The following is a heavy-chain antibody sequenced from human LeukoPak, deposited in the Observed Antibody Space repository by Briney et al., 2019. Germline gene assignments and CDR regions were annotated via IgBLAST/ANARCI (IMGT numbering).Heavy chain of an antibody. V-gene: IGHV3-33*08. CDR1: GFTFSNYA. D-gene: IGHD4-17*01. Sequence: GGSLRLSCAASGFTFSNYAMHWVRQAPGKGLEWVAVIWYDGSNKYYADSVKGRFTISRDNSKNTLYLQMNSLRAEDTAVYYCARDKGSYGDYFNYWGQGTLVTVSS. CDR3: ARDKGSYGDYFNY. J-gene: IGHJ4*02. CDR2: IWYDGSNK.